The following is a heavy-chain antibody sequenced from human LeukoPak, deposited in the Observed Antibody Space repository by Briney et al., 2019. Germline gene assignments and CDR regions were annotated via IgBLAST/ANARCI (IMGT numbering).Heavy chain of an antibody. J-gene: IGHJ5*02. CDR2: IYYSGST. CDR1: GGSISSYY. CDR3: ARQILSYRGRWFDP. D-gene: IGHD4-11*01. Sequence: SETLSLTCTVSGGSISSYYWSWIRQPPGKGLEWIGYIYYSGSTNYNPSLKSRVTISVDTSKNQFSLKLSSVTAADTAVYYCARQILSYRGRWFDPWGQGTLVTVSS. V-gene: IGHV4-59*08.